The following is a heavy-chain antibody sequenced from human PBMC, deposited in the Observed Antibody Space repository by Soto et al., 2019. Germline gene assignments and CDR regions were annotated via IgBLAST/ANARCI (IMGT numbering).Heavy chain of an antibody. CDR3: ARDWGITIFGVATYGMDV. J-gene: IGHJ6*02. V-gene: IGHV3-33*01. CDR2: IWHDGSNK. D-gene: IGHD3-3*01. Sequence: GPLRGSGAASVFTFSSYGMHWVRQAPGKGLEWVAVIWHDGSNKYYADSVKGRFTISRDNSKNTLYLQMNSLRAEDTAVYYCARDWGITIFGVATYGMDVWGQGTTVAVSS. CDR1: VFTFSSYG.